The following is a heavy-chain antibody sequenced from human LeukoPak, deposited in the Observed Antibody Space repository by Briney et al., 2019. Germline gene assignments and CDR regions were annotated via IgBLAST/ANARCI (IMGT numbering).Heavy chain of an antibody. D-gene: IGHD3-22*01. Sequence: SETLSLTCTVSGGSISSSSYYWGWIRQPPGKGLEWIGSIYYSGSTYYNPSLKSRVTISVDTSKNQFSLKLSSVTAADTAVYYCARDGDSSGNFDYWGQGTLVTVSS. CDR3: ARDGDSSGNFDY. CDR1: GGSISSSSYY. CDR2: IYYSGST. J-gene: IGHJ4*02. V-gene: IGHV4-39*07.